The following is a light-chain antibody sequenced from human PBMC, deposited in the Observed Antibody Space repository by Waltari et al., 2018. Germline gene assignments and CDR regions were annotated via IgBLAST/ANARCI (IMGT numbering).Light chain of an antibody. Sequence: VFNSSNNKDYLAWYQQKPGQPPKLLIYWASTRESGVPDRFSGSVSGTDFTLTISSLQAEDVAVYYCQHYYSPPWTFGQGTKVEIK. CDR1: VFNSSNNKDY. CDR2: WAS. CDR3: QHYYSPPWT. V-gene: IGKV4-1*01. J-gene: IGKJ1*01.